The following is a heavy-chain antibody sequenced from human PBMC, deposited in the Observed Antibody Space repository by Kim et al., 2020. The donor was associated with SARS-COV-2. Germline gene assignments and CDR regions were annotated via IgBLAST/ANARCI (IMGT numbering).Heavy chain of an antibody. V-gene: IGHV4-31*02. Sequence: PSLKSRVTISVYTSKNQFSLKLSSVTAADTAVYYCARAPITMIVVVKAFDIWGQGTMVTVSS. CDR3: ARAPITMIVVVKAFDI. J-gene: IGHJ3*02. D-gene: IGHD3-22*01.